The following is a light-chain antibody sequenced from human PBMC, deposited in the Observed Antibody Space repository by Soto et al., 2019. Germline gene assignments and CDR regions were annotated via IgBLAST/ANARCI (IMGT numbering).Light chain of an antibody. CDR1: HSMSNSN. V-gene: IGKV3-20*01. CDR3: QEFDSN. Sequence: IVLTQSPGTLSLSPGDRATLSCRASHSMSNSNLAWYQHKPGQAPRLLIYGASNRATGIPDRFSGSGSGTDFILTINRLEPEDFAVYYCQEFDSNFGGGTKVDIX. CDR2: GAS. J-gene: IGKJ4*01.